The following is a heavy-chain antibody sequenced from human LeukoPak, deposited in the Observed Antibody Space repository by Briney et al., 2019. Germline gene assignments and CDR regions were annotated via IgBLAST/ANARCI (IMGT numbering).Heavy chain of an antibody. CDR3: ARGAARPSRTPDY. J-gene: IGHJ4*02. CDR2: IIPIFGTA. Sequence: EASVKVSCKASGGTFSSYAISWVRQAPGQGLEWMGGIIPIFGTANYAQKFQGRVTITTDESTSTAYMELSSLRSEDTAVYYCARGAARPSRTPDYWGQGTLVTVSS. CDR1: GGTFSSYA. V-gene: IGHV1-69*05. D-gene: IGHD6-6*01.